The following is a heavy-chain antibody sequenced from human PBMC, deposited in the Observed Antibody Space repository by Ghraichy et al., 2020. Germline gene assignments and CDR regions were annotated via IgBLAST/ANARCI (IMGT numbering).Heavy chain of an antibody. CDR3: ARDTPEPHDFWSGYYGYYYYYYMDV. Sequence: ASVKVSCKASGYTFTSYAMHWVRQAPGQRLEWMGWINAGNGNTKYSQKFQGRVTITRDTSASTAYMELSSLRSEDTAVYYCARDTPEPHDFWSGYYGYYYYYYMDVWGKGTTVTVSS. J-gene: IGHJ6*03. D-gene: IGHD3-3*01. CDR2: INAGNGNT. V-gene: IGHV1-3*01. CDR1: GYTFTSYA.